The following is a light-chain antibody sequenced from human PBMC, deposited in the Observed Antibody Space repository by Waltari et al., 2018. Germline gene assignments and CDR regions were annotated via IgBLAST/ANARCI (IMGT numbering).Light chain of an antibody. V-gene: IGLV8-61*01. CDR1: SGSVSPTFH. CDR2: STN. J-gene: IGLJ3*02. CDR3: LLYMPSGDWL. Sequence: QTVVTQEPSFSVSPGGTVTPTRCLCSGSVSPTFHHRWYQQTPGQAPRTLIYSTNIRSSGVPDRFSGSILGNKAALIITGAQAVDASDYYCLLYMPSGDWLFGGGTKLTVL.